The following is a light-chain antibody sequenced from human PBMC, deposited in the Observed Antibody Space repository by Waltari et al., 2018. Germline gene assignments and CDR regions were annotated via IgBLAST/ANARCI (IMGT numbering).Light chain of an antibody. CDR1: SSDVGGYHY. J-gene: IGLJ3*02. CDR2: DVS. V-gene: IGLV2-14*01. CDR3: SAYTSSSSWV. Sequence: QSALTQPASVSGSPGQSITISCTGTSSDVGGYHYVSWYQQHPGQAPKLMIYDVSKRPSGVSTRFSGSKSGNTASLTISGLQAEDEADYYCSAYTSSSSWVFGAGTKLTVL.